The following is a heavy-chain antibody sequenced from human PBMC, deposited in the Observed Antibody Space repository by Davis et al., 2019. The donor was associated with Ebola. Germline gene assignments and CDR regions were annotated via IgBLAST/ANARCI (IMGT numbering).Heavy chain of an antibody. Sequence: GGSLRLSCAASGFTFSAYYMSWIRQAPGKGLEWVSYISSSGSTIYYADSVKGRFTISRDNSKNTLYLQMNSLRAEDTAVYYCATAVAGYTWYFDLWGRGTLVTVSS. CDR3: ATAVAGYTWYFDL. V-gene: IGHV3-11*01. D-gene: IGHD6-19*01. CDR1: GFTFSAYY. CDR2: ISSSGSTI. J-gene: IGHJ2*01.